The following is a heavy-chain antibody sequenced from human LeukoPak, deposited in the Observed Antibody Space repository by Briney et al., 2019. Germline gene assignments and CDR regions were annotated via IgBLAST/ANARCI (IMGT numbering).Heavy chain of an antibody. V-gene: IGHV3-23*01. CDR3: AKYGGHPLPHYYLDY. J-gene: IGHJ4*02. CDR1: GFGFTFSNHA. CDR2: ITGSGGST. D-gene: IGHD3-16*01. Sequence: GGSLRPSCAASGFGFTFSNHAMSWVRQAPGKGLDWVSAITGSGGSTYYADSVKGRFTISRDNSKNTLYLQMNSLRAEDTAVYYCAKYGGHPLPHYYLDYWGQGTQVTVSS.